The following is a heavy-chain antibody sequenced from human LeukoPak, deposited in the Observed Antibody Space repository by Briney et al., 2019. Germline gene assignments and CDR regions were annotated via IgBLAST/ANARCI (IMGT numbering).Heavy chain of an antibody. Sequence: SVKVSCKASGGTFSSYAISWVRQAPGQGLEWMGGIIPIFGTANYAQKFQGRVTITADESTSTAYMELSSLRSEDTAVYYCANGKTSPVTTALDYWGQGTLVTVSS. D-gene: IGHD4-17*01. CDR1: GGTFSSYA. V-gene: IGHV1-69*13. J-gene: IGHJ4*02. CDR2: IIPIFGTA. CDR3: ANGKTSPVTTALDY.